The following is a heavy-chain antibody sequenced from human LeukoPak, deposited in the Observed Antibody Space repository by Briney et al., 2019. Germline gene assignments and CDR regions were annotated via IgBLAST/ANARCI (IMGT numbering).Heavy chain of an antibody. Sequence: SETLSLTCTVSGGSISSSSYYWGWIRQPPGKGLEWIGSIYYSGSTYYNPSLKSRVTISADTSKNQFSLKLSSVTAADTAVYYCARHGYSYGTDYWGQGTLVTVSS. CDR1: GGSISSSSYY. V-gene: IGHV4-39*01. CDR3: ARHGYSYGTDY. J-gene: IGHJ4*02. CDR2: IYYSGST. D-gene: IGHD5-18*01.